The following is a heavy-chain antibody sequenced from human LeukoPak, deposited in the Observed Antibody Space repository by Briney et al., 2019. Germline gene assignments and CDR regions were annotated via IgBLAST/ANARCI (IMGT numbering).Heavy chain of an antibody. J-gene: IGHJ4*02. V-gene: IGHV1-2*06. Sequence: ASVKVSCKASGYTFTGYYMHWVRQAPGQGLEWMGRINPNSGGTNYAQKFQGRVTMTRDTSISTAYMELSRLRSDDTAVYYCAREPDSSGYYPIDYWGQGTLVTVSS. CDR1: GYTFTGYY. CDR3: AREPDSSGYYPIDY. CDR2: INPNSGGT. D-gene: IGHD3-22*01.